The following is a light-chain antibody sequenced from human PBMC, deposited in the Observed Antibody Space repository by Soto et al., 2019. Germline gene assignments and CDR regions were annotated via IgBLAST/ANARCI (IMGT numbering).Light chain of an antibody. Sequence: EIVLTQSPGTLSLSPGARATLSCRASQSVSSSYLAWYQQKPGQSPRLLIYGASSRATGIPDRFSGSGSGTYFTLTISRLEPDDVAVYYCQQYGSSPSFGGGTKVEIK. CDR3: QQYGSSPS. J-gene: IGKJ4*01. CDR1: QSVSSSY. V-gene: IGKV3-20*01. CDR2: GAS.